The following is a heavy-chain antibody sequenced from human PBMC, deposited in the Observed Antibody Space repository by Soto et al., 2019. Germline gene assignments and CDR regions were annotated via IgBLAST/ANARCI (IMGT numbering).Heavy chain of an antibody. Sequence: GGSLRLSCAASGFTFSNYAMSWVRQAPGKGLEWVSAISSSGGSTYYADSVKGRFTISRDNSKNTLYLQMNSLRAEDTAVYYCATERDYCSSTSCPRAAFDYWGQGTLVTVSS. D-gene: IGHD2-2*01. CDR3: ATERDYCSSTSCPRAAFDY. V-gene: IGHV3-23*01. CDR2: ISSSGGST. J-gene: IGHJ4*02. CDR1: GFTFSNYA.